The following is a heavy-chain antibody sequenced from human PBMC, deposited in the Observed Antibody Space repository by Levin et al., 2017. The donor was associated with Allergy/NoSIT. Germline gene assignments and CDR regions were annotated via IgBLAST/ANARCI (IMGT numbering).Heavy chain of an antibody. CDR3: AKDRSRSFDY. D-gene: IGHD6-13*01. Sequence: PGESLKISCAASGFIFSNNAMHWVRQAPGKGLEWVAVILYDGSNEYYADSVKGRFTISRDNSKNTLYLQMNSLRTEDTAVYYCAKDRSRSFDYWGQGTEITVSS. J-gene: IGHJ4*02. CDR2: ILYDGSNE. CDR1: GFIFSNNA. V-gene: IGHV3-30*18.